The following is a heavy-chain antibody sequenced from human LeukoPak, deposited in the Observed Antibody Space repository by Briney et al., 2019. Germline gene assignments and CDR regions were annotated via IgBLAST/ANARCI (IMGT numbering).Heavy chain of an antibody. Sequence: SETLSLTCTVSGGSISSYYWSWIRQPPGKALEWIGYIYYSGSTNYNPSLKSRVTISVDTSKNQFSLKLSSVTAADTAVYYCARGRGYSGYFGYYYMDVWGKGTTVTISS. J-gene: IGHJ6*03. CDR2: IYYSGST. V-gene: IGHV4-59*01. CDR1: GGSISSYY. D-gene: IGHD5-12*01. CDR3: ARGRGYSGYFGYYYMDV.